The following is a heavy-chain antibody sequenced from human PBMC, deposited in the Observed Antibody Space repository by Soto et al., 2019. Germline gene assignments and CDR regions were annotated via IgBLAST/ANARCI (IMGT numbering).Heavy chain of an antibody. D-gene: IGHD6-13*01. V-gene: IGHV3-23*01. CDR2: FSGRGSGT. J-gene: IGHJ4*02. CDR1: GFTCSSNA. CDR3: AKGVAAGAQTNFDS. Sequence: PGGSLRLSCSASGFTCSSNAMSWVRQAPGKGLEWVSTFSGRGSGTYYADSMNGRFTISRDNSENTLFLQMNSLRAEDSAVYYCAKGVAAGAQTNFDSWGQGTLVTVSS.